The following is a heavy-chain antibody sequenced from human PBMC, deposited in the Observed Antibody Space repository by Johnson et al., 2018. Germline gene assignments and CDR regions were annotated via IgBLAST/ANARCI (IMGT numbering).Heavy chain of an antibody. CDR1: GFNFSDSA. V-gene: IGHV3-73*01. D-gene: IGHD3-10*01. J-gene: IGHJ1*01. Sequence: VQLVESGGGLVQXGGSLKLXCAASGFNFSDSAIHWVRQASGKGLEWVGRISSKADSSATAYAASVKGRFTVSRDESKNTAYLQMNSLKTEDTAVYNCVCASGITYPYFQKWGQGSLVTVSS. CDR3: VCASGITYPYFQK. CDR2: ISSKADSSAT.